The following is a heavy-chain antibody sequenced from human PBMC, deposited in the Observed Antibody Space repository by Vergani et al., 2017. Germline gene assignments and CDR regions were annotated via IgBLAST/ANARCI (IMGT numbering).Heavy chain of an antibody. Sequence: QMQLVQSGPEVKKPGTSVKVSCKASGFTFTSSAMQWVRQARGQRLEWIGWIVVGSGNTNYAQKFQERVTITRDMSTSTAYMELSSLRSEDKAVYYCAAAPYYYGSGSYSEFDYWGQGTLVTVSS. V-gene: IGHV1-58*02. CDR1: GFTFTSSA. CDR3: AAAPYYYGSGSYSEFDY. J-gene: IGHJ4*02. CDR2: IVVGSGNT. D-gene: IGHD3-10*01.